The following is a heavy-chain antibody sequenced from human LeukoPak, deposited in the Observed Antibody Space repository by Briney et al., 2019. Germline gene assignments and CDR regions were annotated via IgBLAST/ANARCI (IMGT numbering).Heavy chain of an antibody. J-gene: IGHJ4*02. Sequence: GGSLRLSCAASGFTFSSYSMNWVRQAPGKVLEWVSSISSSSSYIYYADSVKGRFTISRDNAKNSLYLQMNSLRAEDTAVYYCARDQYYYDSSGSPYYFDYWGQGTLVTVSS. CDR2: ISSSSSYI. D-gene: IGHD3-22*01. CDR3: ARDQYYYDSSGSPYYFDY. CDR1: GFTFSSYS. V-gene: IGHV3-21*01.